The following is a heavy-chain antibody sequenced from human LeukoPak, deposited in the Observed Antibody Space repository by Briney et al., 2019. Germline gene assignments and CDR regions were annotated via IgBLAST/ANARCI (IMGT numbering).Heavy chain of an antibody. D-gene: IGHD6-13*01. CDR2: ISVDNGNT. J-gene: IGHJ3*02. V-gene: IGHV1-18*01. CDR3: ARPARIAAAGYDAFDI. CDR1: DYSLSTSG. Sequence: ASVKVSCKASDYSLSTSGINWVRQAPGQGLEWMGWISVDNGNTNYAQNLQGRVTMTTDTTTSTAYMELRSLRSDDTAVYYCARPARIAAAGYDAFDIWGQGTMVTVSS.